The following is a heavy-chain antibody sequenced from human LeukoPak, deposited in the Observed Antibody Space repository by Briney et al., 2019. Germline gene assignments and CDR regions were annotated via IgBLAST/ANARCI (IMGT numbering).Heavy chain of an antibody. CDR3: ARLGPASSGWPESFDY. Sequence: GGSLRLSCAASGFTFNSYLMNWVRQAPGKGLEWVANINRDGSEKYYVDSVKGRFTISRDNAKNSLDLQMNSLRVEDTAVYYCARLGPASSGWPESFDYWGQGTLVTASS. CDR2: INRDGSEK. J-gene: IGHJ4*02. V-gene: IGHV3-7*03. CDR1: GFTFNSYL. D-gene: IGHD6-19*01.